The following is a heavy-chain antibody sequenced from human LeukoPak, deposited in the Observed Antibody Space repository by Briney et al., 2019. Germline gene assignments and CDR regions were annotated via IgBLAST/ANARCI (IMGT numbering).Heavy chain of an antibody. D-gene: IGHD1-26*01. CDR3: ARVAGVSYNYFDS. Sequence: ASVKVSCKASGYTFITYGITWVRQAPGQGLEWMGWITPYNGDTNYAQNLQDRVTMTTDTSTSTAYMELRSLRSDDTAVYFCARVAGVSYNYFDSWGQGTLVNVSS. CDR1: GYTFITYG. CDR2: ITPYNGDT. V-gene: IGHV1-18*01. J-gene: IGHJ4*02.